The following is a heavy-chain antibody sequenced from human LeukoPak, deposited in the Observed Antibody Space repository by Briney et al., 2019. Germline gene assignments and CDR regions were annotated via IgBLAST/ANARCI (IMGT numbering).Heavy chain of an antibody. CDR1: GGSFTDYF. D-gene: IGHD3-22*01. CDR3: ARGRIAKIVVVHSFSYGMDV. Sequence: SETLFLTCTVYGGSFTDYFWTWIRQSPGKGLEWIGEINDYTGDTNYNPSLNSRVSISLEKSKNQFSLELRSVTAADTAVYYCARGRIAKIVVVHSFSYGMDVWGQGTTVTVSS. J-gene: IGHJ6*02. V-gene: IGHV4-34*01. CDR2: INDYTGDT.